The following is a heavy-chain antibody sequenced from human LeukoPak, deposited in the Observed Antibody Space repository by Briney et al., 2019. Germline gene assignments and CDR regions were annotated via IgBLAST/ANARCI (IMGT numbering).Heavy chain of an antibody. J-gene: IGHJ4*02. D-gene: IGHD3-16*01. CDR3: ARDQRGDPTDY. V-gene: IGHV3-30*03. Sequence: GGSLRLSCAASGFTFSSYGMHWVRQAPGKGLEWVAVISHDGSNKYYADSVKGRFTISRDNSKNSLYLQMNSLRAEDTAVYYCARDQRGDPTDYWGQGTQVTVSS. CDR1: GFTFSSYG. CDR2: ISHDGSNK.